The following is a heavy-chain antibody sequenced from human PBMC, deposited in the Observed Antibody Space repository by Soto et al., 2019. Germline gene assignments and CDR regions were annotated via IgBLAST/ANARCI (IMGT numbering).Heavy chain of an antibody. D-gene: IGHD2-15*01. J-gene: IGHJ6*02. CDR3: ARDMVVVVAATGGMDV. V-gene: IGHV3-33*01. CDR2: IWYDGSNK. Sequence: QVQLVESGGGVVQPGRSLRLSCAASGFTFSSYGMHWVRQAPGKGLEWVAVIWYDGSNKYYADSVKGRFTISRDNYKNTMYLQMNSLRAEDTAVYYCARDMVVVVAATGGMDVWGQGTTVTVSS. CDR1: GFTFSSYG.